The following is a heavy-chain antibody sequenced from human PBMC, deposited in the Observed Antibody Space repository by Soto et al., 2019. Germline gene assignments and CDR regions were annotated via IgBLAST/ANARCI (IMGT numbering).Heavy chain of an antibody. CDR3: AREHSSSWRFDY. D-gene: IGHD6-13*01. CDR2: ISPYSGNT. Sequence: ASVKVSCKASGYTYTICGIIWVRQATGQGLEWMGWISPYSGNTSYAQKFQGRVTMTRNTSISTAYMELSSLRSEDTAVYYCAREHSSSWRFDYWGQGTLVTVSS. J-gene: IGHJ4*02. CDR1: GYTYTICG. V-gene: IGHV1-8*02.